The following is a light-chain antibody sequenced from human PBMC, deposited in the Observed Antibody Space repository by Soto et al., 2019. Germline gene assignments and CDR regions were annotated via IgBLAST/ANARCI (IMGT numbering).Light chain of an antibody. Sequence: QSVLTQPPSASGTPGQRVTISCSGSSSNIGSNYVYWYQQLPGTAPKLLIYRNNQRPSGVPDRFSVSKSGTSASLAISGLRSEDEADYYCAAWDDILSGHVVFGGGTKLTVL. CDR1: SSNIGSNY. V-gene: IGLV1-47*01. CDR3: AAWDDILSGHVV. J-gene: IGLJ2*01. CDR2: RNN.